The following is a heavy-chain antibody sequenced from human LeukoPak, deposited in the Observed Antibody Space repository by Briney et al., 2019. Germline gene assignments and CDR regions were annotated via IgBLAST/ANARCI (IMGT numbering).Heavy chain of an antibody. Sequence: SVTVSCKASGGTFSSYAISWVRQAPGQGLEWMGGIIPIFGTANYAQKFQGRVTITADESTSTAYMELSSLRSEDTAVYYCAIEGVAALPRYYYYYMDVWGKGTTVPSP. CDR1: GGTFSSYA. CDR2: IIPIFGTA. V-gene: IGHV1-69*01. J-gene: IGHJ6*03. D-gene: IGHD6-19*01. CDR3: AIEGVAALPRYYYYYMDV.